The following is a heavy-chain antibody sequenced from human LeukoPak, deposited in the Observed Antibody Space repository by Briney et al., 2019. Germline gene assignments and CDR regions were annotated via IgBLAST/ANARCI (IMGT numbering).Heavy chain of an antibody. CDR1: GGSFSGYY. CDR3: ARGVRIVVVPAASEYAFDI. D-gene: IGHD2-2*01. J-gene: IGHJ3*02. CDR2: INHSGST. Sequence: KPSETLSLTCAVYGGSFSGYYWGWIRQPPGKGLEWMGEINHSGSTHCYPSLKSRVTISVDKTKKQFSQKLSSVTAADTAVYYCARGVRIVVVPAASEYAFDIWGQGTMVTVSS. V-gene: IGHV4-34*01.